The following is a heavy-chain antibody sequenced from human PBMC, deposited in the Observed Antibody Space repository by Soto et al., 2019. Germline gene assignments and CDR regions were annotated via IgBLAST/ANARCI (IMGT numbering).Heavy chain of an antibody. D-gene: IGHD4-17*01. CDR2: ISAYNGNT. J-gene: IGHJ1*01. CDR3: ARYTVTTVYFQH. V-gene: IGHV1-18*01. CDR1: GYTFTNYG. Sequence: QVQLVQSGAEVKKPGASVKVSCKASGYTFTNYGFSWVRQAPGQGLEWMGWISAYNGNTNYAQNLQGRVAMTTDTSTSTAYMELRSLRSDDTAVYYWARYTVTTVYFQHWGQGTLVTVSS.